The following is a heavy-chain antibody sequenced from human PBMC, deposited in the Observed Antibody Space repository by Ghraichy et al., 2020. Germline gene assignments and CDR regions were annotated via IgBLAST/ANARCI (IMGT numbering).Heavy chain of an antibody. D-gene: IGHD3-22*01. CDR2: ISYSGST. J-gene: IGHJ3*02. CDR3: AGRRERPADYDSSGYLPFHI. V-gene: IGHV4-39*01. Sequence: SETLSLTCIVSGGSIRSSSYYWGWIRQPPGKGLEWIGSISYSGSTYQNPSLKSRVTISADTSKNQISLKLSSVTAADTADYYCAGRRERPADYDSSGYLPFHIWGQGTMVTVSS. CDR1: GGSIRSSSYY.